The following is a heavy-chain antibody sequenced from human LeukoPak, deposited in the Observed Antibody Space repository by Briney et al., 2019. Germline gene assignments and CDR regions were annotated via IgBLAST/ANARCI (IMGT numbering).Heavy chain of an antibody. V-gene: IGHV1-2*02. Sequence: ASVKVSCKASGYTFTGYYMHWARQAPGQGLEWMGWINPNSGGTNYAQKFQGRVTMTRDTSISTAYMELSRLRSDDTAVYYCARVLGFSSRFYGMDVWGQGTTVTVSS. CDR1: GYTFTGYY. J-gene: IGHJ6*02. D-gene: IGHD3-16*01. CDR2: INPNSGGT. CDR3: ARVLGFSSRFYGMDV.